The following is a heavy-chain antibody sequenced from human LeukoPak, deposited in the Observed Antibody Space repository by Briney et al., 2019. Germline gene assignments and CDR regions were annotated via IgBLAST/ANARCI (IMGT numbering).Heavy chain of an antibody. V-gene: IGHV1-18*01. CDR1: GYTFTSYG. CDR3: ARDLPATRQIAAAPGGY. D-gene: IGHD6-13*01. J-gene: IGHJ4*02. CDR2: ISAYNGNT. Sequence: ASVKVSCKASGYTFTSYGISWVRQAPGQGLEWMGWISAYNGNTNYAQKLQGRVTMTTDTSTSTAYMELRSLRSDDTAVYYCARDLPATRQIAAAPGGYWGQGTLVTVSS.